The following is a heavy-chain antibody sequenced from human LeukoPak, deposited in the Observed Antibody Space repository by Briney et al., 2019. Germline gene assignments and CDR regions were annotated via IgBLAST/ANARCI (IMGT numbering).Heavy chain of an antibody. CDR3: SKRARSYYYYIDV. J-gene: IGHJ6*03. D-gene: IGHD2/OR15-2a*01. CDR2: ISRSGSTI. CDR1: GCTFSSYE. V-gene: IGHV3-48*03. Sequence: GGAVTLSCVASGCTFSSYEMNWVRQAPGKGLEGVSYISRSGSTIYYADSVQGRLTISRDNSNHYLYVQVNRLRADDSAWRYLSKRARSYYYYIDVWGKGTTVTVSS.